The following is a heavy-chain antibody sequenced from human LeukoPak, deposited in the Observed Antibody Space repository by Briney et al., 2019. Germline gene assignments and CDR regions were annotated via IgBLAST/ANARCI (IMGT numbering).Heavy chain of an antibody. Sequence: GGSLRLSCAASGFTFSSYAMSWVRQTPEKGLEWVSTISGSGGSTNYADSVKGRFTISRDNSKNTLNLQMNSLRAEDTAVYYCAKDLGSVVTPPSLDYWGQGTLVTVSS. CDR3: AKDLGSVVTPPSLDY. V-gene: IGHV3-23*01. D-gene: IGHD4-23*01. J-gene: IGHJ4*02. CDR2: ISGSGGST. CDR1: GFTFSSYA.